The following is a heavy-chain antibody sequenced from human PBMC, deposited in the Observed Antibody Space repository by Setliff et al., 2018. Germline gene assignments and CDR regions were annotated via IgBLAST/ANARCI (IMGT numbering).Heavy chain of an antibody. V-gene: IGHV4-31*09. CDR3: TVYNTGSSKDHY. CDR2: IYYSGST. D-gene: IGHD2-8*02. Sequence: SETLSLTCTVSGGSISSGDYYWSWIRQPPGKGLEWIGYIYYSGSTYYNPSLKSRVTISVDKSKNQFSLKLSSVTAADTALYYCTVYNTGSSKDHYWGQGTPVTVS. J-gene: IGHJ4*02. CDR1: GGSISSGDYY.